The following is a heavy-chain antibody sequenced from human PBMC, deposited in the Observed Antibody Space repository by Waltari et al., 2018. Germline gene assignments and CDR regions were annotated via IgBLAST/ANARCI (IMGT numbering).Heavy chain of an antibody. J-gene: IGHJ5*02. CDR3: ARDMEDFWSGFHNWFDP. Sequence: QVQLQESGPGLVKPSETLSLTCTVSGYSISSGYYWGWIRQPPGKGLEWIGSIYHSGSTYYNPSLKSRVTISVDTSKNQFSLKLSSVTAADTAVYYCARDMEDFWSGFHNWFDPWGQGTLVTVSS. CDR1: GYSISSGYY. D-gene: IGHD3-3*01. V-gene: IGHV4-38-2*02. CDR2: IYHSGST.